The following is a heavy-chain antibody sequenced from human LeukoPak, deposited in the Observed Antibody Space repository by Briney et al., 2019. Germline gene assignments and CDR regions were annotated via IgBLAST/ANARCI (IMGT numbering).Heavy chain of an antibody. J-gene: IGHJ4*02. CDR2: IYPGDSDT. Sequence: GESLQISCKVSGYSFSNYWIDWVRQIPGKGLEWMGIIYPGDSDTRYSPSFQGQVAISANKSISTAYLQWTSLKASDTAIYYCVTGSEPWEYYFESWGQGTLVTASS. CDR1: GYSFSNYW. CDR3: VTGSEPWEYYFES. D-gene: IGHD1-26*01. V-gene: IGHV5-51*01.